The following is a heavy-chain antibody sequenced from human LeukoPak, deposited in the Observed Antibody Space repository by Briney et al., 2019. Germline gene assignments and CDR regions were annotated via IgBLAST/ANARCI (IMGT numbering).Heavy chain of an antibody. Sequence: GGSLRLSCAASGFTFCSYAMSWVREAPGKGVEWVSAISGSGGSTYYADSVKGRFTISRDNSKNTLYLQMNSLRAEDTAVYYCAKAGDRITIFGVVIIGFDYWGQGTLVTVSS. D-gene: IGHD3-3*01. J-gene: IGHJ4*02. CDR2: ISGSGGST. CDR1: GFTFCSYA. CDR3: AKAGDRITIFGVVIIGFDY. V-gene: IGHV3-23*01.